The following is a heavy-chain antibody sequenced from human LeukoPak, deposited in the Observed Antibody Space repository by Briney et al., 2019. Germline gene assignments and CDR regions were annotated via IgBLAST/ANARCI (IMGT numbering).Heavy chain of an antibody. J-gene: IGHJ4*02. D-gene: IGHD3-9*01. CDR3: ARGPTVVYDILTGYYYFDY. V-gene: IGHV4-34*01. CDR2: INHSGST. CDR1: GGSFSGYY. Sequence: RASETLSLTCAVNGGSFSGYYWTWIRQPPGKGLEWIGEINHSGSTNYNPSLKSRVTISVDTSKSQFSLKLSSVTAADTAVYYCARGPTVVYDILTGYYYFDYWGQGTLVTVSS.